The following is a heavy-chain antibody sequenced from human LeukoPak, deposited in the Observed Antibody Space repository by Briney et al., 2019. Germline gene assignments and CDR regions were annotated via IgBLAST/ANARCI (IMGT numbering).Heavy chain of an antibody. CDR2: VSPDGSHV. Sequence: GGSLRLSCAASGFTFSTFGMNWVRQAAGKGLEWVALVSPDGSHVNYADSVKGRFTISRDNSKNMMNLQMNSLTSDDTAVYFCAKADTFENYFDSWGQGTLVTVSS. D-gene: IGHD3-9*01. J-gene: IGHJ4*02. CDR1: GFTFSTFG. CDR3: AKADTFENYFDS. V-gene: IGHV3-30*18.